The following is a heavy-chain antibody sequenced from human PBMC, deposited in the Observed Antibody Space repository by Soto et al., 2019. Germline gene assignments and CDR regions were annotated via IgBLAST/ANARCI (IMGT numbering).Heavy chain of an antibody. CDR1: GYTFTSYD. CDR3: ARLYTAYGTKDYYYGMDV. D-gene: IGHD3-16*01. Sequence: ASVKVSCKASGYTFTSYDINWVRQATGQGLEWMGWMNPNSGNTGYAQKFQGRVTMTRNTSISTAYMELSSLRSEDTAVYYCARLYTAYGTKDYYYGMDVWGQGTTVTVSS. V-gene: IGHV1-8*01. J-gene: IGHJ6*02. CDR2: MNPNSGNT.